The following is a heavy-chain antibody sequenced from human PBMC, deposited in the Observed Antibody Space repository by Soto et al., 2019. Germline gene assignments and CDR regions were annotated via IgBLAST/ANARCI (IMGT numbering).Heavy chain of an antibody. D-gene: IGHD5-12*01. Sequence: QMQLVESGGGVIQPGSSRGLSVAASGFTFINQAIIGVRQAPGRGRGGVADISYDGKEKFYTNSVKGRFTISRENSKNTVYLQMNGLSAVDTAVYYCASGEGRNGHDTRFDYWGQGTLLTVSS. V-gene: IGHV3-30*03. J-gene: IGHJ4*02. CDR1: GFTFINQA. CDR3: ASGEGRNGHDTRFDY. CDR2: ISYDGKEK.